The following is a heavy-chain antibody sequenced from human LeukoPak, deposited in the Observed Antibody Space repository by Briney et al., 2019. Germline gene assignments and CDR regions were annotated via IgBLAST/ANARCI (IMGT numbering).Heavy chain of an antibody. CDR2: ISAYNGNT. CDR1: GYTFTSYG. V-gene: IGHV1-18*01. D-gene: IGHD6-19*01. CDR3: ATLLAIAVAGTVGDY. Sequence: GASVKVSCKASGYTFTSYGISWVRQAPGQGLEWMGWISAYNGNTNYAQKLQGRVTMTRDTSISTAYMELSRLRSDDTAVYYCATLLAIAVAGTVGDYWGQGTLVTVSS. J-gene: IGHJ4*02.